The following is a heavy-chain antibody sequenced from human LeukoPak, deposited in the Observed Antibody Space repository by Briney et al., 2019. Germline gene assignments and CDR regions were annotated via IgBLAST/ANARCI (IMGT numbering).Heavy chain of an antibody. CDR1: GFTFSSYV. CDR3: AREPQGTHFDY. Sequence: GGSLRLSCAASGFTFSSYVMHWVRQAPGKGLEWVAVISYDGSNKYYADSVKGRFTISRDNSKNTVYLQMNSLRADDTAVYYCAREPQGTHFDYWGQGTLVTVSS. J-gene: IGHJ4*02. D-gene: IGHD3-10*01. CDR2: ISYDGSNK. V-gene: IGHV3-30-3*01.